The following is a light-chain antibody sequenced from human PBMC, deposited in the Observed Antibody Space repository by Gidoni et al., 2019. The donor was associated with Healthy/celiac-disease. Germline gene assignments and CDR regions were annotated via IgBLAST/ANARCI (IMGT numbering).Light chain of an antibody. Sequence: QSALTQPASVSGSPGQSITISCTGTSSYVGGFNYVSWYQQHPGKAPKLMIYEVSNRPSGVSNRFSGSKSGNTASLTISGLQAEDEADYYCSSYTSSSTLVVGGGTKLTVL. CDR2: EVS. V-gene: IGLV2-14*01. CDR3: SSYTSSSTLV. J-gene: IGLJ2*01. CDR1: SSYVGGFNY.